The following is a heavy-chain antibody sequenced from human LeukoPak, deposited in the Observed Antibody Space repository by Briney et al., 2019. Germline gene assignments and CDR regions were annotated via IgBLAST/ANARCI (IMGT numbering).Heavy chain of an antibody. D-gene: IGHD2-2*01. Sequence: SQTLSLTCTVSGGSISSGGYYWSWIRQHPGKGLEWIGYIYYSGSTYYNPSLKSRVTISVDTSKNRFSLKLSSVTAADTAVYYCARGAVVVPAASFDYWGQRTLVTVSS. V-gene: IGHV4-31*03. CDR2: IYYSGST. CDR3: ARGAVVVPAASFDY. CDR1: GGSISSGGYY. J-gene: IGHJ4*02.